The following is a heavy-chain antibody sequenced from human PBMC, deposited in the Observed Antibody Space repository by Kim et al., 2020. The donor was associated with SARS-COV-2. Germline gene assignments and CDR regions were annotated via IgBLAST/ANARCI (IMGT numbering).Heavy chain of an antibody. Sequence: GESLKISCKGSGYTFTTYWIGWVRQMPGKGLEWLGIIYPGDSDTRYSPSLQGQVTITANKSINTAFLQWSSLKASDTAMYYCARHISIVTDARGYYCAMDVWGQGTTV. CDR2: IYPGDSDT. V-gene: IGHV5-51*01. CDR3: ARHISIVTDARGYYCAMDV. J-gene: IGHJ6*02. D-gene: IGHD3-16*02. CDR1: GYTFTTYW.